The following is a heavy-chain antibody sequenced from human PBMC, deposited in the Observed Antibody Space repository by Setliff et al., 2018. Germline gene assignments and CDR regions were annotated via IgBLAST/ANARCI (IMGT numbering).Heavy chain of an antibody. CDR2: ISVYNGKT. CDR3: ATEKFPGDWGDY. CDR1: GYTFTSYG. D-gene: IGHD2-21*01. V-gene: IGHV1-18*01. Sequence: ASVKVSCKASGYTFTSYGFSWVRQAPGQGLEWMGWISVYNGKTKYARKLQGRVTMTTDTSTRTAYMEVTSLRSDDTAVYYCATEKFPGDWGDYWGQGTLVTVSS. J-gene: IGHJ4*02.